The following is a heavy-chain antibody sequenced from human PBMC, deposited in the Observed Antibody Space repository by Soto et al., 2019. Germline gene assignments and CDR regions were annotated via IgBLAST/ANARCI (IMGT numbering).Heavy chain of an antibody. V-gene: IGHV1-2*02. Sequence: ASVKVSCKTSGYTFSDHYTHWVRQAPGQGLEWMGWINPNSGGTGYAEKFQGRVTMTGDTSISTAYMELNRLNSDDTAVYYCVRGGPVAGPTSSEAYHPFDFWGQGTLVTVSS. CDR2: INPNSGGT. CDR3: VRGGPVAGPTSSEAYHPFDF. J-gene: IGHJ4*02. CDR1: GYTFSDHY. D-gene: IGHD6-19*01.